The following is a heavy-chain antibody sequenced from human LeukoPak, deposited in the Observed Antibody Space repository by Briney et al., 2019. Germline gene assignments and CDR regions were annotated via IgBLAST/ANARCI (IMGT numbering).Heavy chain of an antibody. CDR3: ASLGYGDVFWEFDL. J-gene: IGHJ2*01. CDR2: IYPGDSDT. D-gene: IGHD4-17*01. V-gene: IGHV5-51*01. Sequence: GASLEISWKGSGYSFTSYWIGWVRQMPGKGLKWMGIIYPGDSDTRYSPSFQGQVTISADKSISTAYLQWSRLKASDTAWYYRASLGYGDVFWEFDLWGRGTLVTVSS. CDR1: GYSFTSYW.